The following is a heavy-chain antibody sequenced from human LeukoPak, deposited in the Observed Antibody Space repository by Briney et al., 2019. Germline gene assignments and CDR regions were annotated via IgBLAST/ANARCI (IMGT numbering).Heavy chain of an antibody. Sequence: GGSLRLSCAASGFTFSSYAMSWVRQAPGKGLEWVAVIWYDGTNKYYADSVKGRFTISRDNSKNTLYLQMNSLRVEDTAVYYCARAGGGSSWYGGFDPWGQGTLVTVSS. CDR2: IWYDGTNK. D-gene: IGHD6-13*01. CDR3: ARAGGGSSWYGGFDP. J-gene: IGHJ5*02. V-gene: IGHV3-33*08. CDR1: GFTFSSYA.